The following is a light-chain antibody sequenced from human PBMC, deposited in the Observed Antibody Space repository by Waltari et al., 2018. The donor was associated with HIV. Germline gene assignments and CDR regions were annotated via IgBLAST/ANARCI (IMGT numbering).Light chain of an antibody. CDR3: QPYATSPT. Sequence: DIVLTQSPATLSLSPGERATLSCGASQSVTRNYLAWYQQKRGLAPRLLIYDAASRATGIPDRCSGSGSGTDFTLTITRLEPEECAVYYCQPYATSPTFGQGTKVEIK. V-gene: IGKV3D-20*01. J-gene: IGKJ1*01. CDR2: DAA. CDR1: QSVTRNY.